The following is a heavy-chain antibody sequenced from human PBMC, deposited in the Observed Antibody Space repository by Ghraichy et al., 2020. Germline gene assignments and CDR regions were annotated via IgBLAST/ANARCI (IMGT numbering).Heavy chain of an antibody. J-gene: IGHJ4*02. Sequence: SVKVSCKASGGTFSSYAISWVRQAPGQGLEWMGGIIPIFGTANYAQKFQGRVTITADESTSTAYMELSSMRSEDTAVYYCASGWSGSYQEAFDYWGQGTLVTVSS. CDR1: GGTFSSYA. D-gene: IGHD1-26*01. CDR3: ASGWSGSYQEAFDY. CDR2: IIPIFGTA. V-gene: IGHV1-69*13.